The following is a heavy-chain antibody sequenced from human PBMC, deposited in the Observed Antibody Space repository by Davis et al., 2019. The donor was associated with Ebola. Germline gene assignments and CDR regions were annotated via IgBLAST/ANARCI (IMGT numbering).Heavy chain of an antibody. Sequence: GESLKISCAASGFTFSSYGMHWVRQAPGKGLEWVAVISYDGSNKYYADSVTGRFTISRDNSKNTLYLQMNSLRAEDTAVYYCAKDNDYDFWSGYPEGMDVWGQGTTVTVSS. J-gene: IGHJ6*02. D-gene: IGHD3-3*01. CDR1: GFTFSSYG. CDR2: ISYDGSNK. V-gene: IGHV3-30*18. CDR3: AKDNDYDFWSGYPEGMDV.